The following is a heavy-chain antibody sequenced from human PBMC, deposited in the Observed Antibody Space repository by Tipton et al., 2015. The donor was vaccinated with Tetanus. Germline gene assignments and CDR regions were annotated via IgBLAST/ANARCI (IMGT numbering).Heavy chain of an antibody. D-gene: IGHD6-13*01. CDR2: IYHSGST. J-gene: IGHJ4*02. CDR1: GGSVSGSSHY. V-gene: IGHV4-61*01. Sequence: TLSLTCIVSGGSVSGSSHYWSWIRQPPGKPLEWVGYIYHSGSTNYSPSLKSRVTISFGTSKNQFSLKLNSVTAADTAVYYCARGWGSSWYYFDYWGQGILVTVSS. CDR3: ARGWGSSWYYFDY.